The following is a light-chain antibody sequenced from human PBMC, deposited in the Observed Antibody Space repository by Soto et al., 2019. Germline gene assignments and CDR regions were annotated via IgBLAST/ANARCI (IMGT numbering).Light chain of an antibody. J-gene: IGKJ5*01. CDR2: DAS. CDR3: QQYDDIPIT. Sequence: DIQMTQSPSSLSASIGDGVTITCQASQDISIYLHWYQQKPGKAPNLLIYDASNLQTGVPSRFSGSGSATNFTFTISSLQAEDIATYYCQQYDDIPITFGRGPRLDIK. V-gene: IGKV1-33*01. CDR1: QDISIY.